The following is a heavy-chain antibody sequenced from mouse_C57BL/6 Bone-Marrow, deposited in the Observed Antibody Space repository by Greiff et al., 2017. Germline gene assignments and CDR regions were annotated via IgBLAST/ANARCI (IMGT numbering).Heavy chain of an antibody. CDR1: GYSFTGYY. V-gene: IGHV1-42*01. CDR2: INPSTGGT. CDR3: VTGGYAMDY. J-gene: IGHJ4*01. Sequence: DVKLQESGPELVKPGASVKISCKASGYSFTGYYMNWVKQSPEKSLEWIGEINPSTGGTTYNQKFKAKATLTVDKSSSTAYMQLKSLTSEDSAVYYCVTGGYAMDYWGQGTSVTVSS.